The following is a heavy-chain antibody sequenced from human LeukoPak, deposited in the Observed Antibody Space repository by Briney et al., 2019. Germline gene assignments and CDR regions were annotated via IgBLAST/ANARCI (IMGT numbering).Heavy chain of an antibody. Sequence: GGSLRLSRAASGFTFSSYWMSWVRQAPGKGLEWVANIKEDGSEKYYMDSVKGRFTTSRDNAKNSLYLQMNSLRAEDTALYYCARDDGDSSGYPFFQHWGQGTLVTVSS. CDR2: IKEDGSEK. J-gene: IGHJ1*01. V-gene: IGHV3-7*03. CDR1: GFTFSSYW. D-gene: IGHD3-22*01. CDR3: ARDDGDSSGYPFFQH.